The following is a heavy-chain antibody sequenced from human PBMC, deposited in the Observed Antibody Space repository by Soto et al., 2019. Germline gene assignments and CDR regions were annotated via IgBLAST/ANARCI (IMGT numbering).Heavy chain of an antibody. CDR3: AKAPRGSGWTGGDHFDY. CDR2: ISYDGSNK. D-gene: IGHD6-19*01. V-gene: IGHV3-30*18. J-gene: IGHJ4*02. Sequence: GGSLRLSCAASRFTFSSYGMHWVRQAPGKGLEWVAVISYDGSNKYYADSVKGRFTISRDNSKNTLYLQMNSLRAEDTAVYYCAKAPRGSGWTGGDHFDYWGQGTLVTVSS. CDR1: RFTFSSYG.